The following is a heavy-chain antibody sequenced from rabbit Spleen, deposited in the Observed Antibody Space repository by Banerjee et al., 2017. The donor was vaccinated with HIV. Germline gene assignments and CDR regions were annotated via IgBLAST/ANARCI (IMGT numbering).Heavy chain of an antibody. CDR3: ARDTGTSFSTYGMDL. CDR1: GVSFSTNSY. J-gene: IGHJ6*01. D-gene: IGHD8-1*01. V-gene: IGHV1S43*01. CDR2: IEPIFGNT. Sequence: QEQLEESGGDLVKPGASLTLTCTASGVSFSTNSYMCWVRQAPGKGLEWIGYIEPIFGNTYYANWVNGRFTISSHNAQNTLYLQMTSLTAADTATYFCARDTGTSFSTYGMDLWGQGTLVTVS.